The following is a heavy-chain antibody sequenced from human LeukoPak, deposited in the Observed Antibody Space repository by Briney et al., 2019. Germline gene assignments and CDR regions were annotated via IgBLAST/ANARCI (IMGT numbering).Heavy chain of an antibody. J-gene: IGHJ4*02. CDR1: GFTFSSYA. Sequence: PGRSLRLSCAASGFTFSSYAMSWVRQAPGKGLEWVSAISGSGGSTYYADSVKGRFTISRDNSKNTLYLQVNSLRAEDTAVYYCAKDIRLLAPYYYDSSGYNYDYWGQGTLVTVSS. CDR2: ISGSGGST. CDR3: AKDIRLLAPYYYDSSGYNYDY. D-gene: IGHD3-22*01. V-gene: IGHV3-23*01.